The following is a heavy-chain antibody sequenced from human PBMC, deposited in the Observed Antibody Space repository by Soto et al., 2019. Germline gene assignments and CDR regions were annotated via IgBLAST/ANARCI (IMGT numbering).Heavy chain of an antibody. CDR1: GFTFSDHY. D-gene: IGHD6-19*01. J-gene: IGHJ4*02. CDR2: TRNKANSYTT. V-gene: IGHV3-72*01. Sequence: GGSLRLSCAASGFTFSDHYMDWVRQAPGKGLEWVGRTRNKANSYTTEYAASVKGRFTISRDDSKNSLYLQMNSLKTEDTAVYYCAFGSSSGLPDDILFDFWGQGTLVT. CDR3: AFGSSSGLPDDILFDF.